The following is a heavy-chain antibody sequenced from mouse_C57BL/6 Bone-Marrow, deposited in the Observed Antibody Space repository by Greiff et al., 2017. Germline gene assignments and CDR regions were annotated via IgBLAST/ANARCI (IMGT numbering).Heavy chain of an antibody. J-gene: IGHJ3*01. CDR2: IYPRSGNT. CDR3: AGKLTPY. V-gene: IGHV1-81*01. Sequence: QVQLQQSGAELARPGASVKLSCKASGYTFTSYGISWVKQRTGQGLEWIGEIYPRSGNTYYNEKFKGKATLTADKSSSTAYMELRSLTSEDSAGDFCAGKLTPYWGQGTLVTVSA. CDR1: GYTFTSYG.